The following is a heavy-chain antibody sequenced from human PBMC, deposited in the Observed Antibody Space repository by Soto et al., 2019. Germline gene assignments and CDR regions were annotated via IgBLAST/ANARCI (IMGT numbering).Heavy chain of an antibody. J-gene: IGHJ4*02. CDR1: GGSISSYY. D-gene: IGHD6-19*01. CDR3: ARGSGWYYYFDY. V-gene: IGHV4-59*01. Sequence: SETLSLTCTVSGGSISSYYWSWIRQPPGKGLEWIGYIYYSGSTNYNPSLKSRVTISVDTSKNQFSLKLSSVTAADTAVYYCARGSGWYYYFDYWGQGTLVTVSS. CDR2: IYYSGST.